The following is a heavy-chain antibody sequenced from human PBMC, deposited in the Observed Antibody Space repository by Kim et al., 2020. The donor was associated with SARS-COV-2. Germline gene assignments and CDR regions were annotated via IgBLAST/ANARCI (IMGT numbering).Heavy chain of an antibody. Sequence: GGSLRLSCAASGFAFGTHSMNWVRQAPGKGLEWVSSIGGTTNYIYYADSLKGRFTISRDNSKNSLYLQMDSLRAEDTAVYYCARGGYCSSTSCYFYYYALDVWGQGTTVTVPS. CDR2: IGGTTNYI. CDR1: GFAFGTHS. D-gene: IGHD2-2*01. V-gene: IGHV3-21*01. CDR3: ARGGYCSSTSCYFYYYALDV. J-gene: IGHJ6*02.